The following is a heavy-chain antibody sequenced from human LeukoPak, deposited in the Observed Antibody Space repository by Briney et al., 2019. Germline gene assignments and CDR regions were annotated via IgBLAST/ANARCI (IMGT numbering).Heavy chain of an antibody. CDR3: AKGGRRVVVAAHCAFDP. V-gene: IGHV3-30*18. D-gene: IGHD2-15*01. J-gene: IGHJ5*02. CDR2: ISYDGSNK. Sequence: GGSLRLSCAASGFTFSSYGMHWVRQAPGKGLEWVAVISYDGSNKYYADSVKGRFTISRDNSKNMLYLQMNSLRAEDTAVYYCAKGGRRVVVAAHCAFDPWGQGTLVTVSS. CDR1: GFTFSSYG.